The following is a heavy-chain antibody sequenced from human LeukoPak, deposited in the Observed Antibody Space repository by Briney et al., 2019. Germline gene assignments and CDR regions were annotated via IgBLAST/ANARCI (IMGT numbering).Heavy chain of an antibody. J-gene: IGHJ4*02. Sequence: SETLSLTCTVSGYSISSGYYWGWIRQPPGKGLEWIGSIYHSGSTYYNPSLKSRVTISVDTSKNQFSLKLSSVTAADTAVYYCARDHRDSSGWYEDLYYFDYWGQGTLVTVSS. CDR1: GYSISSGYY. CDR2: IYHSGST. V-gene: IGHV4-38-2*02. CDR3: ARDHRDSSGWYEDLYYFDY. D-gene: IGHD6-19*01.